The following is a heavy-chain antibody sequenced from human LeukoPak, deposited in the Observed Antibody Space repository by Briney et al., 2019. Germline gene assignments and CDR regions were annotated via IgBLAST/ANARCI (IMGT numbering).Heavy chain of an antibody. CDR2: IYYSGST. CDR3: ARRAPYSYEWSALDY. CDR1: GGSISSYY. J-gene: IGHJ4*02. V-gene: IGHV4-59*08. D-gene: IGHD5-18*01. Sequence: SETLSLTCTVSGGSISSYYWSWIRQPPGKGLEWIGYIYYSGSTNYNPSLKSRVTISVDTSKNQFSLKLSSVTAADTAVYYCARRAPYSYEWSALDYWGQGTLVTVSS.